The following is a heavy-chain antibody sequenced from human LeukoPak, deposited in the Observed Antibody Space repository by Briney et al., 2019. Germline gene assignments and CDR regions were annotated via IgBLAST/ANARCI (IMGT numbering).Heavy chain of an antibody. D-gene: IGHD3/OR15-3a*01. J-gene: IGHJ4*02. CDR3: ARRRTELGYFDY. CDR2: IYWDDDK. V-gene: IGHV2-5*02. Sequence: SGATLVNPTQTLTLTCSFSGCALRTRGVGVGWMRQPPGKALEWLSLIYWDDDKRYSPSLKSRLTITKDTSKNPVVLTLTNMDPVDTAIYYCARRRTELGYFDYWGQGTLVTVSS. CDR1: GCALRTRGVG.